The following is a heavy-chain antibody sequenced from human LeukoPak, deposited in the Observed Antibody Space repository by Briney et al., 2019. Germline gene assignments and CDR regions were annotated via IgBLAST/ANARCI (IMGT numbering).Heavy chain of an antibody. CDR3: ARGDSSGYYRPLGAFDI. D-gene: IGHD3-22*01. J-gene: IGHJ3*02. Sequence: SETLSLTCTVSGDSINTYYWSRIRQPPGKGLEWIGYIYYSGSTNYNPSLKSRVTISVDTSKNQFSLKLSSVTAADTAVYYCARGDSSGYYRPLGAFDIWGQGTMVTVSS. V-gene: IGHV4-59*01. CDR1: GDSINTYY. CDR2: IYYSGST.